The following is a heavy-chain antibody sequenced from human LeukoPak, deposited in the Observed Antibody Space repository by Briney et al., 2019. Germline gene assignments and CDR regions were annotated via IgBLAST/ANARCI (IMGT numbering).Heavy chain of an antibody. CDR2: ISYDGSNK. CDR1: GFTFSSYS. Sequence: GGSLRLSCAASGFTFSSYSMNWVRQAPGKGLEWVAVISYDGSNKYYADSVKGRFTISRDNSKNTLYLQMNSLRPDDTAVYYCARRPSSIVVVDYWGQGTLVTVSS. J-gene: IGHJ4*02. CDR3: ARRPSSIVVVDY. D-gene: IGHD3-22*01. V-gene: IGHV3-30*03.